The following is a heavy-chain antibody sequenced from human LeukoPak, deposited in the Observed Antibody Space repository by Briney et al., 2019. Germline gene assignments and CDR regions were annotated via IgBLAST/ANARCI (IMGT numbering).Heavy chain of an antibody. CDR2: VDPEDGET. D-gene: IGHD1-26*01. Sequence: ASVKVSCKVSGYTFTDYYMHWVQQAPGKGLEWMGLVDPEDGETIYAEKFQGRVTITADTSTDTAYMELCSLRSEDTAVYYCATVGATTAYAFDIWGQGTMVTVSS. V-gene: IGHV1-69-2*01. CDR3: ATVGATTAYAFDI. CDR1: GYTFTDYY. J-gene: IGHJ3*02.